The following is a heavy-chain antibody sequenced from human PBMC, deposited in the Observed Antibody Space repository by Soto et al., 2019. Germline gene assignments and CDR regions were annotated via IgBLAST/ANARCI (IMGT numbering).Heavy chain of an antibody. Sequence: QVQLVESGGGVVQPGRSLRLSCAASGFTFSSYTMHWVRQTPGKGLERVAVISYDGSDKYYADSVKGRFTISRDNSKNALYLQMNSLRTEDTSVYYCAREYSVAVVAPVYWGQGILVTVSS. CDR3: AREYSVAVVAPVY. D-gene: IGHD3-22*01. V-gene: IGHV3-30*04. J-gene: IGHJ4*02. CDR1: GFTFSSYT. CDR2: ISYDGSDK.